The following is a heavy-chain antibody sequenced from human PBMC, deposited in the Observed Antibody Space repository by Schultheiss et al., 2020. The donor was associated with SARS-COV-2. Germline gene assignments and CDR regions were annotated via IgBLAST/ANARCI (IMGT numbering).Heavy chain of an antibody. CDR2: ISGSGGST. CDR1: GFTFRSHS. CDR3: ARGSGSYYRGHFDY. Sequence: GGSLRLSCAASGFTFRSHSMNWVRQAPGKGLEWVSTISGSGGSTYYADSVKGRFTISRDNSKNTLYLQMNSLRAEDPAVYYCARGSGSYYRGHFDYWGQGTLVTVSS. D-gene: IGHD1-26*01. J-gene: IGHJ4*02. V-gene: IGHV3-23*01.